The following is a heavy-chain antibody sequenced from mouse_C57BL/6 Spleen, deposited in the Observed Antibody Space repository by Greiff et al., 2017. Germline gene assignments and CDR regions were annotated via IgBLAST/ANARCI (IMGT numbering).Heavy chain of an antibody. CDR1: GYTFTDYE. V-gene: IGHV1-15*01. D-gene: IGHD2-13*01. Sequence: QVQLQQSGAELVRPGASVTLSCKASGYTFTDYEMHWVKQPPVHGLEWIGAIDPATGGTHYNQKFKGTAILTADKSSRTAYMALRSLTSEDSAVDYCTRYGDYGDDFDYWGQGTTLTVSS. J-gene: IGHJ2*01. CDR2: IDPATGGT. CDR3: TRYGDYGDDFDY.